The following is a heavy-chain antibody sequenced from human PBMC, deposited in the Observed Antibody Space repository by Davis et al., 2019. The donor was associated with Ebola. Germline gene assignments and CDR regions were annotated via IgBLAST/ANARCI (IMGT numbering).Heavy chain of an antibody. J-gene: IGHJ4*02. D-gene: IGHD3-22*01. Sequence: GESLKISCAASGFTLKTYWMSWVRQAPGKGLEWVAVIWYDGSNKYYADSVKGRFTISRDNSKNTLYLQMNSLKTEDTAVYYCTTTMIVVAIWGQGTLVTVSS. CDR3: TTTMIVVAI. CDR2: IWYDGSNK. V-gene: IGHV3-33*08. CDR1: GFTLKTYW.